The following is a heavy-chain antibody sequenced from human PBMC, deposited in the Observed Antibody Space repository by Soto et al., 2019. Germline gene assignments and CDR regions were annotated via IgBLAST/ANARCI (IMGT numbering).Heavy chain of an antibody. Sequence: GGSLRLSCAASGFTFSSYAMHWVRQAPGKGLEWVAVISYDGSNKYYADSVKGRFTISRDNSKNTLYLQMNSLRAEDTAVYYCARDSSRRYYDSSEEGFYFDYWGQGTLVTVSS. CDR3: ARDSSRRYYDSSEEGFYFDY. J-gene: IGHJ4*02. V-gene: IGHV3-30-3*01. D-gene: IGHD3-22*01. CDR1: GFTFSSYA. CDR2: ISYDGSNK.